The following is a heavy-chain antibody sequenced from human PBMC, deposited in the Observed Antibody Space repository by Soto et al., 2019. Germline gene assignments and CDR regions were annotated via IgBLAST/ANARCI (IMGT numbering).Heavy chain of an antibody. Sequence: QVQLQQWGAGLLKPSETLSLTCAVYGGSLSGYYWSWIRQPPGKALEWIGEFIHSGNSSYNPSLKSRVTISVDTSKNLLCLNLSSVTAADTAMYYCARHHVRGRTILGAAEFWGQGTLVTVSS. J-gene: IGHJ4*02. CDR2: FIHSGNS. CDR1: GGSLSGYY. V-gene: IGHV4-34*12. CDR3: ARHHVRGRTILGAAEF. D-gene: IGHD1-26*01.